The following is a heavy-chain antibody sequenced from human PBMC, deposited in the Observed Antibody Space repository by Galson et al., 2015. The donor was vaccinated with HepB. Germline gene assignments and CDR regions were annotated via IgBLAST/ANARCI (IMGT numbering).Heavy chain of an antibody. CDR2: IKQDGSEK. J-gene: IGHJ2*01. CDR3: ARDGSGWLTEDHYWYFDL. Sequence: SLRLSCAASGFIFSSYWMSWVRQAPGKGLEWVANIKQDGSEKYYVDSVKGRFTISRDDAKNSLYLQMNSLRAEDTAVYYCARDGSGWLTEDHYWYFDLWGRGTLVTVSS. CDR1: GFIFSSYW. D-gene: IGHD6-19*01. V-gene: IGHV3-7*03.